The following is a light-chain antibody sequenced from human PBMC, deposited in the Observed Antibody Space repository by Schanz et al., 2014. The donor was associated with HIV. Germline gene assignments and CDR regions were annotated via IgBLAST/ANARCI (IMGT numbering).Light chain of an antibody. CDR2: AAS. Sequence: DIQMTQSPSSLSASVGDRVTITCRASQSISIYLNWYQQKPGKAPKLLISAASSLQSGVPSRFSGSGSGTEFTLTISSLQPEDIATYYCQQYDNLPRYTFGQGTKLEIK. J-gene: IGKJ2*01. CDR3: QQYDNLPRYT. CDR1: QSISIY. V-gene: IGKV1-39*01.